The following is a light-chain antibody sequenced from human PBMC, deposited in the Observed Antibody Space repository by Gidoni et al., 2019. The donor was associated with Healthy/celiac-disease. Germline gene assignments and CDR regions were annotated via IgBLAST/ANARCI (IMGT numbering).Light chain of an antibody. CDR3: SSYTSSSTPLYV. J-gene: IGLJ1*01. CDR1: SSDVGGYNY. CDR2: EVS. Sequence: QSALTQPASVSGSPGQSLTISFTGTSSDVGGYNYVSWYQQHPGKAPKLMIYEVSNRPSGVSNRFSGSKSGNTASLTISGLQAEDEADYYCSSYTSSSTPLYVFGTGTKVTVL. V-gene: IGLV2-14*01.